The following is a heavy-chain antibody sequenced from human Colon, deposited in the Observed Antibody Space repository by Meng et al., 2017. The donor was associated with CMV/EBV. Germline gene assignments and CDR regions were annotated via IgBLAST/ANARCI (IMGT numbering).Heavy chain of an antibody. D-gene: IGHD4-11*01. CDR1: GFTVTTNY. CDR3: ARACRQLSNCYLDS. CDR2: IRYDGST. J-gene: IGHJ4*02. Sequence: CAASGFTVTTNYMTWVRQAPGKGLEWLSFIRYDGSTSYTASVQGRFTISRDSSQNTVYLRMNSLRAEDTALYYCARACRQLSNCYLDSWGQGTLVTVSS. V-gene: IGHV3-53*01.